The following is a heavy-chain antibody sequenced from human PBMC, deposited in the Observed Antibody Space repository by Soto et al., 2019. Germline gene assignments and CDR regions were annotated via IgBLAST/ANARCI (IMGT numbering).Heavy chain of an antibody. CDR2: ISSSSSII. D-gene: IGHD2-21*02. J-gene: IGHJ2*01. CDR3: ARGGNSGFRYFDL. Sequence: TFSTYGMNWVRQAPGKGLEWISFISSSSSIIYYADSVKGRFTISRDNAQNSLYLQMNSLSDDDTAVYYCARGGNSGFRYFDLWGRGTLVTVSS. V-gene: IGHV3-48*02. CDR1: TFSTYG.